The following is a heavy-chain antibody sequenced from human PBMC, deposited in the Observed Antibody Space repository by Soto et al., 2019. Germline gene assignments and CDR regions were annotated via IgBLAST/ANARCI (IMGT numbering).Heavy chain of an antibody. J-gene: IGHJ5*02. D-gene: IGHD3-3*01. Sequence: PSETLSLTCTVSGGSIISGGYYWRWIRQHPGKGLEWIGYIYYSGSTYYNPSLKSRVTISVDTSKNQFSLKLSSVTAADTAVYYCARDDSSVWSGYLDRFTNWFDPWGQGTLVTVSS. CDR3: ARDDSSVWSGYLDRFTNWFDP. V-gene: IGHV4-31*03. CDR1: GGSIISGGYY. CDR2: IYYSGST.